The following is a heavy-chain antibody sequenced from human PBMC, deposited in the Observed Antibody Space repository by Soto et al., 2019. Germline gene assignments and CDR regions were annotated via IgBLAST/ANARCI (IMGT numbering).Heavy chain of an antibody. CDR1: GFTFSSYA. Sequence: EVQLLESGGGLVQPGGSLRLSCAASGFTFSSYAMSWVRQAPGKGLEWVSSISGSGGSTYYADSVKGQFTISRDNSKTTLYLHMNSLRAEDTAVYYCASNLWFGEFSNWGQGTLVTVSS. CDR2: ISGSGGST. D-gene: IGHD3-10*01. J-gene: IGHJ4*02. V-gene: IGHV3-23*01. CDR3: ASNLWFGEFSN.